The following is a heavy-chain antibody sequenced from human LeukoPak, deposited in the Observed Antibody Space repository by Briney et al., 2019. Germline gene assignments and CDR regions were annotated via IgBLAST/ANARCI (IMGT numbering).Heavy chain of an antibody. J-gene: IGHJ4*02. CDR3: ARDWGDCSCGSCYRFPFYY. D-gene: IGHD2-15*01. CDR2: IYHGGST. CDR1: GYSISSGSY. V-gene: IGHV4-38-2*02. Sequence: SETLSLTCTVSGYSISSGSYWGWIRQPPGKGLEWIGSIYHGGSTYYNPSLKSRVTISVDTSKNQFSLKLSSVTAAETAVYYCARDWGDCSCGSCYRFPFYYWGQGTLVTVSS.